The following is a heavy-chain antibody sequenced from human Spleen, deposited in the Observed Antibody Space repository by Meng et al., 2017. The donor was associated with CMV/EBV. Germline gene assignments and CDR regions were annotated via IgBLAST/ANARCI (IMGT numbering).Heavy chain of an antibody. J-gene: IGHJ6*02. Sequence: ASVKVSCKASGYTFTDYYMHWVRQAPGQGLEWMGGINPDTGATDYSQKFQGRVTLTRDTSITTGYMELRSLRSDDTAVYYCARDFQHHYYGMDVWGQGTTVTVSS. CDR1: GYTFTDYY. D-gene: IGHD6-13*01. CDR2: INPDTGAT. CDR3: ARDFQHHYYGMDV. V-gene: IGHV1-2*02.